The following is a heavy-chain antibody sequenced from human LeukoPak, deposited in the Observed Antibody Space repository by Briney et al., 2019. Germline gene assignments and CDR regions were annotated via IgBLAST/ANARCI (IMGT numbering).Heavy chain of an antibody. J-gene: IGHJ4*02. Sequence: GGSLRLSCAASGFTFSSYWMHWVRQAPGKGLVWVSRIDTDGSFTSYADPVRGRLTISRDNAKNTLYLQMSSLRAEDTAVYYCIRGTVGAPGNDYWGQGTLVTVSS. CDR1: GFTFSSYW. CDR3: IRGTVGAPGNDY. CDR2: IDTDGSFT. V-gene: IGHV3-74*01. D-gene: IGHD1-26*01.